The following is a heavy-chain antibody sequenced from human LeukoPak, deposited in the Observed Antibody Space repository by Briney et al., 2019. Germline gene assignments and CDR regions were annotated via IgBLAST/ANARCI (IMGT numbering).Heavy chain of an antibody. CDR1: GFRFNNHA. V-gene: IGHV3-30*04. D-gene: IGHD5-18*01. CDR3: AREVYSYALDALDL. J-gene: IGHJ3*01. CDR2: ISKDGIQE. Sequence: PGGSLRLSCAASGFRFNNHAMHWVRQPPGTGLEWVAVISKDGIQEYYADSVKGRFTISRDNSKNTLYLQMNSLRSEDTAVYYCAREVYSYALDALDLWGQGTMVTVSS.